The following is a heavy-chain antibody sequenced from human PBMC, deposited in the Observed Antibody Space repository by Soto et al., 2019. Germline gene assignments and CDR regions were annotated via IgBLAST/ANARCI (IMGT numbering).Heavy chain of an antibody. J-gene: IGHJ6*02. CDR1: GFTFSSYW. Sequence: GGSLRLSCAASGFTFSSYWMHWVRQAPGKGLVWVSRINSDGSSTSYADSVKGRFTISRDNAKNTLYLQMNSLRAEDTAVYYCARDPDCSSTCCYTEYYYYYYGMDVWGQGTTVTVSS. D-gene: IGHD2-2*02. V-gene: IGHV3-74*01. CDR2: INSDGSST. CDR3: ARDPDCSSTCCYTEYYYYYYGMDV.